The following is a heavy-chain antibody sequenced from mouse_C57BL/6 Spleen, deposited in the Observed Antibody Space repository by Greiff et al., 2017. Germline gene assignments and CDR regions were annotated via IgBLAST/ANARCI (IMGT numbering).Heavy chain of an antibody. Sequence: QVQLQQPGAELVKPGASVKLSCKASGYTFTSYWMHWVKQRPGQGLEWIGMIHPNSGSTNYNEKFKSKATLTVDKSSSTAYMQLSSLTSEDSAVYYCAREGIYDYYGFAYWGQGTLVTVSA. CDR1: GYTFTSYW. CDR2: IHPNSGST. J-gene: IGHJ3*01. V-gene: IGHV1-64*01. CDR3: AREGIYDYYGFAY. D-gene: IGHD2-4*01.